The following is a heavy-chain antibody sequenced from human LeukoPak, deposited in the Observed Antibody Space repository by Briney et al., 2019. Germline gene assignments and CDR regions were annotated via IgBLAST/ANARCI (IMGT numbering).Heavy chain of an antibody. CDR1: GFTFSSYG. Sequence: PGGSLRLSCAASGFTFSSYGMHWVRQAPGKGLEWVAVISYDGSNKYYADSVKGRFTISRDNSKNTLYLQMNSLRAEDTAVYYCAKCMYSSSSGAFDIWGQGTMVTVSS. V-gene: IGHV3-30*18. D-gene: IGHD6-6*01. CDR3: AKCMYSSSSGAFDI. CDR2: ISYDGSNK. J-gene: IGHJ3*02.